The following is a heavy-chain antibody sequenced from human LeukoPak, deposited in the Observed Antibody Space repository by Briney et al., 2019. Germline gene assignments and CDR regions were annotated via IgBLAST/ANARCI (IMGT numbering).Heavy chain of an antibody. D-gene: IGHD3-3*01. CDR1: GFTFDDYA. CDR3: ARNTNYDFWSGYSPAEYFQH. CDR2: ISCNSGSI. J-gene: IGHJ1*01. Sequence: GGSLRLSCAASGFTFDDYAMHWVRQAPGKGLEWVSGISCNSGSIGYADSVKGRFTISRDNAKNSLYLQMNSLRAEDTAVYYCARNTNYDFWSGYSPAEYFQHWGQGTLVTVSS. V-gene: IGHV3-9*01.